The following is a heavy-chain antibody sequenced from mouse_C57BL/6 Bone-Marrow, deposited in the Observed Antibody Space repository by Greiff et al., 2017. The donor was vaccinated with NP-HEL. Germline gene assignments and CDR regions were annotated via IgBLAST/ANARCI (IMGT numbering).Heavy chain of an antibody. CDR2: IYPRSGNT. CDR1: GYTFTSYG. V-gene: IGHV1-81*01. CDR3: ARWLLRAMDY. J-gene: IGHJ4*01. Sequence: QVQLKESGAELARPGASVKLSCKASGYTFTSYGLSWVKQRTGQGLEWIGEIYPRSGNTYYNEKFKGKATLTADKSSSTAYMELRSLTSEDSAVYFCARWLLRAMDYWGQGTSVTVSS. D-gene: IGHD2-3*01.